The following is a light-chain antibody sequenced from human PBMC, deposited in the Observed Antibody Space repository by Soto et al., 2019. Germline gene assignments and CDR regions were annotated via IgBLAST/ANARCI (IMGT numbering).Light chain of an antibody. J-gene: IGLJ1*01. CDR2: DGS. CDR3: SSYTSSSTPYV. V-gene: IGLV2-14*01. CDR1: RTDVGGYNY. Sequence: SALAQPASVSASPEQSITIPCTATRTDVGGYNYVSWYRQHPGKAPKLMIYDGSNRPTGVSNRFSGSKSGNTASLTISGLQAEDEADYYCSSYTSSSTPYVFGTGTKVTVL.